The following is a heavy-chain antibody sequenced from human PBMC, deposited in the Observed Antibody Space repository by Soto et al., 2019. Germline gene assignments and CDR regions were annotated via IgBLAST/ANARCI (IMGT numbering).Heavy chain of an antibody. CDR1: VYSFTSYW. J-gene: IGHJ3*02. D-gene: IGHD3-16*02. V-gene: IGHV5-51*01. CDR3: ARSYDYGWGSYRSPLDAFDI. CDR2: IYPGDSDT. Sequence: GESLKISCKGSVYSFTSYWIGWVRQMPGKGLEWMGIIYPGDSDTRYSPSFQGQVTISADKSISTAYLQWSSLKASDTAMYYCARSYDYGWGSYRSPLDAFDIWGQGTMVTVSS.